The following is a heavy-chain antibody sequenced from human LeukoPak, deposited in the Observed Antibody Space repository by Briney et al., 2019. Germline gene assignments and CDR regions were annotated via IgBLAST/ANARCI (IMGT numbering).Heavy chain of an antibody. Sequence: SETLSLTCTVPGGSISSYYWNWIRQSPGKGLEWIGYIYYSGSTNYNPSLKSRVTTSVDTSKNQFSLKLSSVTAADTAVYYCARERLGYYDRSGLDYWGQGTLVTVSS. V-gene: IGHV4-59*01. J-gene: IGHJ4*02. CDR3: ARERLGYYDRSGLDY. D-gene: IGHD3-22*01. CDR2: IYYSGST. CDR1: GGSISSYY.